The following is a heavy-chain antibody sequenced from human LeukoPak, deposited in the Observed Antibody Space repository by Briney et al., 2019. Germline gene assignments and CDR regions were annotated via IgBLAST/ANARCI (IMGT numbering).Heavy chain of an antibody. CDR1: GFTFSTYW. CDR2: ISSDGSIT. J-gene: IGHJ4*02. Sequence: PGGSLRLSCAASGFTFSTYWMHWVRQAPGKGLVWVSRISSDGSITGYADSVKGRFTISRDNDKNTLYLQMNSLRAEDTAVYYCARHLNYYLDYWGQGTLVTVSS. D-gene: IGHD3-10*01. CDR3: ARHLNYYLDY. V-gene: IGHV3-74*01.